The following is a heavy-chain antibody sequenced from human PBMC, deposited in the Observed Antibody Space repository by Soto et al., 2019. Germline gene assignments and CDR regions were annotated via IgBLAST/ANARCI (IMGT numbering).Heavy chain of an antibody. Sequence: ASVKLSCKASGYTFTSYAMHWVRQAPGQRLEWMGWINAGNGNTKYSQKFQGRVTITRDTSASTAYMELSSLRSEDTAVYYCARDRQWLTYFDYWGQGTLVTVSS. CDR3: ARDRQWLTYFDY. CDR2: INAGNGNT. D-gene: IGHD6-19*01. V-gene: IGHV1-3*01. CDR1: GYTFTSYA. J-gene: IGHJ4*02.